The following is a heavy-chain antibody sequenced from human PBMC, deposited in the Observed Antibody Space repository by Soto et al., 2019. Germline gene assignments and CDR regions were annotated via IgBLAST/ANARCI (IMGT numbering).Heavy chain of an antibody. CDR3: ARRSSSWYFDY. Sequence: GGSLRLSCAASGFTFSSYAMNWVRQAPGKGLEWVSVISGSGGSTYYADSVKGRFTISRDNSKNTLYLLMNSLRAEDTAVYYYARRSSSWYFDYWGQGTLVTVSS. D-gene: IGHD6-13*01. CDR1: GFTFSSYA. J-gene: IGHJ4*02. CDR2: ISGSGGST. V-gene: IGHV3-23*01.